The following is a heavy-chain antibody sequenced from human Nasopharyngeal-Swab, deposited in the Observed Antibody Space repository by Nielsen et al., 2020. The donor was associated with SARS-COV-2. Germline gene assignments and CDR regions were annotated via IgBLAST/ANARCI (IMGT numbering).Heavy chain of an antibody. CDR2: INPSGGST. V-gene: IGHV1-46*01. CDR1: GYTFTSYY. CDR3: ARAVPTGGSSGWFLPYYYYYMDV. D-gene: IGHD6-19*01. J-gene: IGHJ6*03. Sequence: ASVKVSCKASGYTFTSYYMHWVRQAPGQGLEWMGIINPSGGSTSYAQKFQGRVTMTRDTSTSTVYMELSSLRSEDTAVYYCARAVPTGGSSGWFLPYYYYYMDVWGKGTTVTVSS.